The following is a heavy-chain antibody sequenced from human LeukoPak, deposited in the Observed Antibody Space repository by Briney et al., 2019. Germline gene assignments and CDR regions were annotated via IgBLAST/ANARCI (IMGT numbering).Heavy chain of an antibody. D-gene: IGHD3-10*01. J-gene: IGHJ6*02. CDR2: ISAYNGNT. Sequence: ASVKVSCKASGYTFTSYGISWVRQAPGQGLEWMGWISAYNGNTNYAQKLQGRVTMTTDTSTSTAYMELRSLRSDDTAVYYCARDFFTASYGSGSYYNPYYYGMDVWGQGTTVPVSS. CDR1: GYTFTSYG. CDR3: ARDFFTASYGSGSYYNPYYYGMDV. V-gene: IGHV1-18*01.